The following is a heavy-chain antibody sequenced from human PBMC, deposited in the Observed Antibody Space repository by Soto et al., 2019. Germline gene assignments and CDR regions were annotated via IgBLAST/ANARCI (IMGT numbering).Heavy chain of an antibody. CDR3: AREGTSSSSGYYYYYGMDV. D-gene: IGHD6-6*01. CDR2: IYYSGST. J-gene: IGHJ6*02. Sequence: SERRVRTWSVSGWSMHNYKRNWIRQPPGKGLEWIGYIYYSGSTNYNPSLKSRVTISVDTSKNQLSLKLSSVTAADTAVYYCAREGTSSSSGYYYYYGMDVWGQGTTVTVSS. V-gene: IGHV4-59*01. CDR1: GWSMHNYK.